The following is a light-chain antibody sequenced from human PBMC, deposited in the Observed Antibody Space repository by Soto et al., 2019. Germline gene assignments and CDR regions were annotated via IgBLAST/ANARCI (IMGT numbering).Light chain of an antibody. CDR3: QQYNTRWT. CDR2: GAS. V-gene: IGKV3-15*01. CDR1: QSVGSN. Sequence: EIVMTQSPATLSVSPGERATLSCRARQSVGSNLAWYQQKPGQAPRLLIYGASTRPAAIPARFSGSGSGKEFTLIISSLQSEDSAFYFCQQYNTRWTFGPGTKVEIK. J-gene: IGKJ1*01.